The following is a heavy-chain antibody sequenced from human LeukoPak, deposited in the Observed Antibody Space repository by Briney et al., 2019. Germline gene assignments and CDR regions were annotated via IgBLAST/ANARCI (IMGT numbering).Heavy chain of an antibody. CDR2: INPNSGGT. CDR1: GYTFTGYY. D-gene: IGHD6-19*01. V-gene: IGHV1-2*02. CDR3: ARRGIAVAGVNWYFDL. Sequence: GASVKVSCKASGYTFTGYYMHWVRQAPGQGLEWMGWINPNSGGTNYAQKFQGRVTMTRDTSISTAYMELSRLRSDDTAVYYCARRGIAVAGVNWYFDLWGRGTLVTASS. J-gene: IGHJ2*01.